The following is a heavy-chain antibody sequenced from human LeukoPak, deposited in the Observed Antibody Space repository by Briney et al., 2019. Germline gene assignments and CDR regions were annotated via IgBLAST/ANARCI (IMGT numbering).Heavy chain of an antibody. Sequence: SETLSLTCTVSGGSISSYYWSWIRQPPGKGLEWIGYIYYSGSTNYNPSLKSRVTISVDTSKNQFSLKLSSVTAADTAVYYCARARYCSSASCSYYFDYRGQGTLVTVSS. D-gene: IGHD2-2*01. CDR2: IYYSGST. CDR3: ARARYCSSASCSYYFDY. J-gene: IGHJ4*02. CDR1: GGSISSYY. V-gene: IGHV4-59*01.